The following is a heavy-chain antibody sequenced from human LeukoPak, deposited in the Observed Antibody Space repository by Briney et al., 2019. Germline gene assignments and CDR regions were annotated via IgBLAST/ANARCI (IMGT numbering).Heavy chain of an antibody. CDR3: ARQTTTYYYDSSGYEDY. CDR2: ISAYNGNT. J-gene: IGHJ4*02. D-gene: IGHD3-22*01. CDR1: GGTFSSYG. V-gene: IGHV1-18*01. Sequence: ASVKVSCKASGGTFSSYGISWVRQAPGQGLEWMGGISAYNGNTNYAQKLQGRVTMTTDTSTSTAYMELRSLRSDDTAVYYCARQTTTYYYDSSGYEDYWGQGTLVTVSS.